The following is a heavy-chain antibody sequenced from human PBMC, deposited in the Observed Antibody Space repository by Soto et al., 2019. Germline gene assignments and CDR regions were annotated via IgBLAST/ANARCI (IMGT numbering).Heavy chain of an antibody. V-gene: IGHV1-8*01. J-gene: IGHJ4*02. CDR2: MNPNSGNT. CDR3: ARGGCSGGSCYGFD. CDR1: GYTFTSYD. Sequence: GASVKVSCKASGYTFTSYDINWVRQATGQGLEWMGWMNPNSGNTGYAQKFQGRVTMTRNTSISTAYLELSSLTSEDTAVYYCARGGCSGGSCYGFDWGQGTLVTVSS. D-gene: IGHD2-15*01.